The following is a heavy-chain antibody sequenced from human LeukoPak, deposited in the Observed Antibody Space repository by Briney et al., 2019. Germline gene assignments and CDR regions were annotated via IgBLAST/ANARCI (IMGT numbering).Heavy chain of an antibody. D-gene: IGHD2-15*01. Sequence: HPGGSLRLSCAASGFSVRSNYMSWVRQSPRKALEWVSIMYSGGSTDYADSVKGRFIISRDHSKNTLYLQMNSLRAEDTAVYYCARDRYCSGGNCYGDAFDIWGQGTMVTVSS. J-gene: IGHJ3*02. CDR1: GFSVRSNY. V-gene: IGHV3-53*01. CDR3: ARDRYCSGGNCYGDAFDI. CDR2: MYSGGST.